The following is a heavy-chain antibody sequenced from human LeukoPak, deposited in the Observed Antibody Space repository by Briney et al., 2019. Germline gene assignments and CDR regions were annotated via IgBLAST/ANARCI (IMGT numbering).Heavy chain of an antibody. CDR2: IYYSGST. Sequence: SETLSLTCTVSGGSISSYYWSWIRQPPGKGLEWIGYIYYSGSTNYNPSLKSRVTISVDTSKNQFSLKLSSVTAADTAVYYCARRVSDFRGFDPWGQGTLVTVSS. V-gene: IGHV4-59*08. CDR3: ARRVSDFRGFDP. D-gene: IGHD3-3*01. J-gene: IGHJ5*02. CDR1: GGSISSYY.